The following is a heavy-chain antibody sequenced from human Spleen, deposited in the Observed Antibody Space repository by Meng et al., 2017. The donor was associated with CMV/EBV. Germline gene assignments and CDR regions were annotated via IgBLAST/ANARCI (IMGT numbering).Heavy chain of an antibody. V-gene: IGHV3-66*02. D-gene: IGHD1-14*01. CDR1: GFPVDLNY. CDR3: ARARRVHYNSPFAPFDH. CDR2: IYSGDVM. J-gene: IGHJ4*02. Sequence: GESLKISCTASGFPVDLNYMSWVRQAPGKGLECVSVIYSGDVMYYAGSVKGLFTISRDTVENTLSLQMDSLRTEDTAVYYCARARRVHYNSPFAPFDHWGQGTVVTVST.